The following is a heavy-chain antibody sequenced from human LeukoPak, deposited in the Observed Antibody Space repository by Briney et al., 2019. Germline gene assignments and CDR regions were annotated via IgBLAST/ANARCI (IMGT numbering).Heavy chain of an antibody. J-gene: IGHJ4*02. V-gene: IGHV3-23*01. CDR3: AKVRGGYFDY. Sequence: PGGSLRLSCAASGFTFSSYGMHWVRQAPGKGLEWVSSISGSGGSTHYADSVKGRFTISRDNSKNTLYLQMNSLRAEDTAVYYCAKVRGGYFDYWGQGTLVTVSS. CDR2: ISGSGGST. D-gene: IGHD3-10*01. CDR1: GFTFSSYG.